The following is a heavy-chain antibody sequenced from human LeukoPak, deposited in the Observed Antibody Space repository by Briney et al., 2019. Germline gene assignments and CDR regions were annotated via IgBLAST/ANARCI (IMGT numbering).Heavy chain of an antibody. CDR2: ISYDGSNK. V-gene: IGHV3-30*04. D-gene: IGHD6-13*01. J-gene: IGHJ4*02. Sequence: GRSLRLSCAASGFTFSSYAMHWVRQAPGKGLEWVAVISYDGSNKYYADSVKGRFTISRDNSRNTLYLQMNSLRAEDTAVYYCARDGYSSSWYSGTDYWGQGTLVTVSS. CDR1: GFTFSSYA. CDR3: ARDGYSSSWYSGTDY.